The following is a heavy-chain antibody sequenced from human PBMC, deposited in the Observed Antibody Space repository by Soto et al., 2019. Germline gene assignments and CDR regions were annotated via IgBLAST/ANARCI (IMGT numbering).Heavy chain of an antibody. CDR2: INAGNGNT. V-gene: IGHV1-3*01. CDR3: ARGITLPTPLDY. D-gene: IGHD1-20*01. Sequence: GGSLRLSCAASGYTFTSYAMHWVRQAPGQRLEWMGWINAGNGNTKYSQKFQGRVTITRDTSASTAYMELSSLRSEDTAVYYCARGITLPTPLDYWGQGTLVTVSS. J-gene: IGHJ4*02. CDR1: GYTFTSYA.